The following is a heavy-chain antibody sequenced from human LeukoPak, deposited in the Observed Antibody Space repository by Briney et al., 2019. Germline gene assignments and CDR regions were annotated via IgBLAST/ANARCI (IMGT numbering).Heavy chain of an antibody. CDR3: ARNFHRRLYDSSGYYPY. Sequence: GGSLRLSCAASGFTFSSYEMNWVRQAPGKGLEWVSYISSSGSTIYYADSVKGRFTISRDNAKNPLYLQMNSLRAEDTAVYYCARNFHRRLYDSSGYYPYWGQGTLVTVSS. CDR2: ISSSGSTI. J-gene: IGHJ4*02. D-gene: IGHD3-22*01. V-gene: IGHV3-48*03. CDR1: GFTFSSYE.